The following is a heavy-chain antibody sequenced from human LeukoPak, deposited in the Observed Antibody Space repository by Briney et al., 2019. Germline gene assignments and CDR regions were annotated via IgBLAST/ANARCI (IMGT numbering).Heavy chain of an antibody. CDR1: GYTFTGYY. CDR3: AIAYSSGWYATEYFQH. Sequence: GASVKVSCKASGYTFTGYYMHWVRQAPGQGLEWMGWINPNSGGTNYAQKFQGRVTMTRDTSISTAYMELSGLRSDDTAVYYCAIAYSSGWYATEYFQHWGQGTLVTVSS. J-gene: IGHJ1*01. V-gene: IGHV1-2*02. CDR2: INPNSGGT. D-gene: IGHD6-19*01.